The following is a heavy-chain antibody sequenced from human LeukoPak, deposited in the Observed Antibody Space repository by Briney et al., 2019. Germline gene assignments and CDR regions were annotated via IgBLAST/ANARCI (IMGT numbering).Heavy chain of an antibody. CDR1: GFTFSIYS. D-gene: IGHD3-3*01. CDR2: ISSTGKYI. CDR3: ARRRDGGDGFDY. V-gene: IGHV3-21*01. J-gene: IGHJ4*02. Sequence: GGSLRLSCAASGFTFSIYSINWLRQAPGKGLEWVSSISSTGKYIFYADSVRGRFTISRDNAKNSLYLQMNSLRAEDTAVYYCARRRDGGDGFDYWGQGTLVTVSS.